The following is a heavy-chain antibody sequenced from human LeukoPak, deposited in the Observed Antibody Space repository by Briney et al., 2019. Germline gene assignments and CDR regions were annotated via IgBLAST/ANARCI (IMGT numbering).Heavy chain of an antibody. D-gene: IGHD2-8*02. Sequence: GGSLSLSCAASGFTFSSYGLSWVRQAPGKGLDWVSGISGSGGSTYYADSVKGRFTISRDNSKNTLYLQMNSLRAEDTAVYYCAKSPLDIVLVVYAKYYFDYWGQGTLVTVSS. CDR2: ISGSGGST. CDR3: AKSPLDIVLVVYAKYYFDY. CDR1: GFTFSSYG. V-gene: IGHV3-23*01. J-gene: IGHJ4*02.